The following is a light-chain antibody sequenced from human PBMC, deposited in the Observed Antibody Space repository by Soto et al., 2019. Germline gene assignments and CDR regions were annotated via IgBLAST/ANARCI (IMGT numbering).Light chain of an antibody. CDR2: GAS. CDR1: QSVSSN. CDR3: QQYNKWPLT. J-gene: IGKJ4*01. V-gene: IGKV3-15*01. Sequence: EVVLTQSPGTLSLSPGERATLSCRASQSVSSNLAWYQQKPGQAPRLLMYGASTRATGIPARFSGSGSGTEFTLTISSLQSEDFAVYYCQQYNKWPLTFGGGTKVDI.